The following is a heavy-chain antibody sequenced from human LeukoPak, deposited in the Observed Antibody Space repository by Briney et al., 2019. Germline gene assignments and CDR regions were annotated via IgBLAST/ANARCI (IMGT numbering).Heavy chain of an antibody. D-gene: IGHD3-16*01. V-gene: IGHV4-59*01. J-gene: IGHJ4*02. CDR3: AIGGARTTMLINY. CDR1: GGSISSYY. CDR2: IYYSGST. Sequence: PSENLSLTCTVSGGSISSYYWSWLRQPPGKGVEWIGYIYYSGSTNYNPSIKRRVTISEDTSKNHFSLKLSSVTAADTAVYYCAIGGARTTMLINYWGQGTLVTVSS.